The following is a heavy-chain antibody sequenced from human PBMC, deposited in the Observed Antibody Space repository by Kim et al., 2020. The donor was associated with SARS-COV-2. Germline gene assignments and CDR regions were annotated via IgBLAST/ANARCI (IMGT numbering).Heavy chain of an antibody. J-gene: IGHJ6*02. Sequence: GGSLRLSCAASGFTFSSYGMHWVRQAPGKGLEWVAVIWYDGSNKYYADSVKGRFTISRDNSKNTLYLQMNSLRAEDTAVYYCARDRKYYDILTGYYLPQGVYYYYGMDVWGQGTMFTVSS. D-gene: IGHD3-9*01. V-gene: IGHV3-33*01. CDR2: IWYDGSNK. CDR1: GFTFSSYG. CDR3: ARDRKYYDILTGYYLPQGVYYYYGMDV.